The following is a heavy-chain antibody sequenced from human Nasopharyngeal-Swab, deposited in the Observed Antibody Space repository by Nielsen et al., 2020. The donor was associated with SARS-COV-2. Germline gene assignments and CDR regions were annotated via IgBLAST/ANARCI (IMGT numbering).Heavy chain of an antibody. J-gene: IGHJ4*02. CDR2: ISYTGTT. V-gene: IGHV4-59*01. CDR1: GGSFSPFY. CDR3: ARDSSRLRFFL. D-gene: IGHD3-3*01. Sequence: SETLSLTCPVPGGSFSPFYWSWTRQTPGKGLEWLGYISYTGTTNYNPSLESRLAISIDTSRSQFSMTLTSVTAADTAVYYCARDSSRLRFFLWGQGTLVTVSS.